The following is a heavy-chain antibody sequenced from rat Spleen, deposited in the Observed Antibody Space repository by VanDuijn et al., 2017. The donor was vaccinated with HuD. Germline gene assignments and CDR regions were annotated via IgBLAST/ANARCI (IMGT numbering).Heavy chain of an antibody. Sequence: EVQLVESGGGLVQPGRSLKLPCAASGFNFTYYGMAWVRQAPTKGLEWVASITKSGDDSYYPDSVRGRFTISRDNTKSTLYLQMNSLRSEDTATYYCTRERWASDYWGQGVMVTVSS. J-gene: IGHJ2*01. D-gene: IGHD1-12*02. CDR1: GFNFTYYG. V-gene: IGHV5S13*01. CDR2: ITKSGDDS. CDR3: TRERWASDY.